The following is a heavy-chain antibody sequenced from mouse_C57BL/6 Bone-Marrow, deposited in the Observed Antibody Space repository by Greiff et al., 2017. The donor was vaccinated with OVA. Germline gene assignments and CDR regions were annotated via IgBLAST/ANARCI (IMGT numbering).Heavy chain of an antibody. J-gene: IGHJ4*01. V-gene: IGHV2-6-1*01. Sequence: VKLQESGPGLVAPSQSLSITCTVSGFSLTSYGVHWVRQPPGKGLEWLVVIWSDGSTTYNSALKSRLSISKDNSKSQVFLKMNSLQTDDTAMYYCARQDYGSSYAMDYWGQGTSVTVSS. CDR2: IWSDGST. CDR3: ARQDYGSSYAMDY. D-gene: IGHD1-1*01. CDR1: GFSLTSYG.